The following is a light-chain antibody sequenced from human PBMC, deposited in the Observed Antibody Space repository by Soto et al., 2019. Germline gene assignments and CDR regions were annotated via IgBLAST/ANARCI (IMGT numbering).Light chain of an antibody. V-gene: IGLV2-14*01. CDR3: SSYTTSNTQV. J-gene: IGLJ3*02. CDR1: SSNVGTYNY. Sequence: QSALTQPASVSGSPGQSITISCTGTSSNVGTYNYVSWYQHRPGKAPKLMIYDVSYRPSGVSNCFSGSKPSNKASLTISGLQAEDEADYYCSSYTTSNTQVFGGGTKLTVL. CDR2: DVS.